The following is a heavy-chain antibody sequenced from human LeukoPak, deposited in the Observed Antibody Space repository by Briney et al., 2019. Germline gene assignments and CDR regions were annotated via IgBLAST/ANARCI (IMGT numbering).Heavy chain of an antibody. V-gene: IGHV3-21*01. Sequence: GGSLRLSXAASGFTFSSYSMNWVRQAPGKGLEWVSSISSSSSYIYYADSVKGRFTISRDNAKNSLYLQMNSLRAEDTAVYYCARGDCSSTSCYTLAAFDIWGQGTMVTVSS. CDR3: ARGDCSSTSCYTLAAFDI. CDR2: ISSSSSYI. D-gene: IGHD2-2*02. CDR1: GFTFSSYS. J-gene: IGHJ3*02.